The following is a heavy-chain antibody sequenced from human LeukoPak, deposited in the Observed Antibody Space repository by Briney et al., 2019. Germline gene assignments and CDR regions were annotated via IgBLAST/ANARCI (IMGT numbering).Heavy chain of an antibody. Sequence: SVKVSCKASGGTFSSYAISWVRQAPGQGLEWMGGIIPIFGTANYAQKFQGRVTITADKSTSTAYMELSSLRSEDTAAYYCARSLYGSGSYGYWGQGTLVTVSS. D-gene: IGHD3-10*01. CDR2: IIPIFGTA. CDR3: ARSLYGSGSYGY. J-gene: IGHJ4*02. CDR1: GGTFSSYA. V-gene: IGHV1-69*06.